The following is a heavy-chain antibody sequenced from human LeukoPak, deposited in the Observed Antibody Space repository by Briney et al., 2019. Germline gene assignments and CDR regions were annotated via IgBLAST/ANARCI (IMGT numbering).Heavy chain of an antibody. Sequence: SETLSLTCAVSGYSISSGYYWGWIRQPPGKGPEWIGRIYHSGSTYYNPSLKSRVTISVDTSKNQFSLKLSSVTAADTAVYYCARDCVRGWFDPWGQGTLVTVSS. CDR2: IYHSGST. D-gene: IGHD3-10*02. J-gene: IGHJ5*02. CDR3: ARDCVRGWFDP. V-gene: IGHV4-38-2*02. CDR1: GYSISSGYY.